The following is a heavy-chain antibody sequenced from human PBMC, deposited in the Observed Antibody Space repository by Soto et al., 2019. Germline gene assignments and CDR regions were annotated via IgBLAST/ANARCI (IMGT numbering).Heavy chain of an antibody. Sequence: GASVKVSCKVSGYTLTELSMHWVRQAPGKGLEWMGGFDPEDGETIYAQKFQGRVTMTEDTSTDTAYMELSSLRSGDTAVYYCATDGPKMHGRGDSYYGMDVWGQGTTVTVSS. CDR3: ATDGPKMHGRGDSYYGMDV. CDR2: FDPEDGET. D-gene: IGHD3-10*01. J-gene: IGHJ6*02. V-gene: IGHV1-24*01. CDR1: GYTLTELS.